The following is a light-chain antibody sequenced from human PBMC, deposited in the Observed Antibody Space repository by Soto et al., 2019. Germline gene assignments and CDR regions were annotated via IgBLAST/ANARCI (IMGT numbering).Light chain of an antibody. CDR2: DAS. CDR1: QSVSSY. V-gene: IGKV3-11*01. J-gene: IGKJ4*01. CDR3: QQRSNWRT. Sequence: EIVLTHSPATLSLSPGERATLSCRASQSVSSYLAWYQQKPGQAPRLLIYDASNRATGIPARFSGSGSGTDFTHTISSLEPEDFAVYYCQQRSNWRTFGGGTKVDIK.